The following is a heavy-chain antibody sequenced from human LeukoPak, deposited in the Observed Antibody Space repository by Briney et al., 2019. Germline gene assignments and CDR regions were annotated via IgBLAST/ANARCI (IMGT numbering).Heavy chain of an antibody. D-gene: IGHD4-17*01. CDR2: IAATSGST. CDR1: GFTFRNYA. V-gene: IGHV3-23*01. Sequence: GGSLRLSCAASGFTFRNYAMNWVRQVPGKGLEWVSSIAATSGSTFYADSVKGRFTISRDNSKNTMYLQMNSLRAEDTALYYCAKAAYGDYVNWFDPWGQGALVTVFS. CDR3: AKAAYGDYVNWFDP. J-gene: IGHJ5*02.